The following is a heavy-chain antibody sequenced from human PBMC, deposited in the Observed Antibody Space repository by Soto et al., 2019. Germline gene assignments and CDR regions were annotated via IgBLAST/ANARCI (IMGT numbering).Heavy chain of an antibody. CDR3: ARDGVGSSGWYT. Sequence: QVQLVQSEAEVKKPGASVKVSCKASGYTFTGYYIHWVRQAPGQGLEGMGWINPHSGDTNYAQKFQGWVTMTRETSISTAYMEVTRLRSDDTAVYYCARDGVGSSGWYTWGQGTLVTVSS. D-gene: IGHD6-19*01. CDR2: INPHSGDT. V-gene: IGHV1-2*04. J-gene: IGHJ5*02. CDR1: GYTFTGYY.